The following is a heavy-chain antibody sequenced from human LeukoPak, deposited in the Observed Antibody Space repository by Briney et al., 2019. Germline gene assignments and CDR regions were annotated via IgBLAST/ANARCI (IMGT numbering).Heavy chain of an antibody. CDR2: MNPNRGNT. CDR1: GYSFSTFD. J-gene: IGHJ6*02. D-gene: IGHD3-10*01. Sequence: ASVKVSCKTSGYSFSTFDINWVRQATGQGLEWMGWMNPNRGNTNYEQKLQGRLTMTRDTSISTAYMELSSLRSEDTAVYYCARGGILVQGVTILYGMDVWGQGTTVTVSS. V-gene: IGHV1-8*01. CDR3: ARGGILVQGVTILYGMDV.